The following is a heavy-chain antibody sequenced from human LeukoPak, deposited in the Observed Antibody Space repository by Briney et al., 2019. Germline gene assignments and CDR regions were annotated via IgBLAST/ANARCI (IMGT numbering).Heavy chain of an antibody. CDR2: IYYSGST. CDR1: GGSISSGGYY. CDR3: ATASSYYDSSGYYWDY. Sequence: PSETLSLTCTVSGGSISSGGYYWSWIRQHPGKGLEWIGYIYYSGSTYYNPSLKSRVTISVDTSKNQFSLRLSSVTAADTALYCSATASSYYDSSGYYWDYWGQGTLVTVSS. D-gene: IGHD3-22*01. J-gene: IGHJ4*02. V-gene: IGHV4-31*03.